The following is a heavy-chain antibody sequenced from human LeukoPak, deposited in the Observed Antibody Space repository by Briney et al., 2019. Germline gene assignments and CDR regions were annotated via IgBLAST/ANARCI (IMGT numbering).Heavy chain of an antibody. J-gene: IGHJ4*02. Sequence: ASVKVSCKASGGTFSSYAISWVRQAPGQGLEWMGGIIPIFGTANYAQKFQGRVTITTDESTSTAYMELSSLRSEDTAVYYYASPWGFGKTGWGQGTLVTVSS. CDR1: GGTFSSYA. CDR3: ASPWGFGKTG. CDR2: IIPIFGTA. D-gene: IGHD3-10*01. V-gene: IGHV1-69*05.